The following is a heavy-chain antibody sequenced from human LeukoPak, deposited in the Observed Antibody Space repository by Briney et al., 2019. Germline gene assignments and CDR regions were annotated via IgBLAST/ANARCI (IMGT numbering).Heavy chain of an antibody. Sequence: GGSLRLSCAASGFIFSTIWMSWVREAPGKGLEWGASIKEDGSEKYYVDSVKGRFTISRDNAKNSLYLQMNSLRAEDTAVYYCARLRPLSQLDYWGQGNLVAVSS. V-gene: IGHV3-7*01. CDR1: GFIFSTIW. J-gene: IGHJ4*02. D-gene: IGHD5-12*01. CDR2: IKEDGSEK. CDR3: ARLRPLSQLDY.